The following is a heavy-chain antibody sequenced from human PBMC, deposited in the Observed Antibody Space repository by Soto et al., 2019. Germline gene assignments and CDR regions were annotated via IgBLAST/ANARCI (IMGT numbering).Heavy chain of an antibody. CDR3: AMANELLGDFYSYYGMDV. D-gene: IGHD2-21*02. Sequence: SETLSLTCTVSGGSISSINWWSWVRQSPGKELEWIGEIFHTGRANYNPSPKSRVTISLDKSKNHLSLNLTSVTAADTAMYYCAMANELLGDFYSYYGMDVWGQGTTVTVSS. CDR1: GGSISSINW. V-gene: IGHV4-4*02. J-gene: IGHJ6*02. CDR2: IFHTGRA.